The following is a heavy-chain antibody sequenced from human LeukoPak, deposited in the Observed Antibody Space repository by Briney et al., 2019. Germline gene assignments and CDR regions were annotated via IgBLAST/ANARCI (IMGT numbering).Heavy chain of an antibody. Sequence: SETLSLTCAVYGGSFSGYYWSWIRQPPGKGLEWIGEINHSGSTNYNPSLKSRVTISADTSKNQFSLRLSSVTAADTAVYYCARSNYDILTGYSLYFDYWGQGTLVTVSS. D-gene: IGHD3-9*01. V-gene: IGHV4-34*01. CDR3: ARSNYDILTGYSLYFDY. CDR1: GGSFSGYY. CDR2: INHSGST. J-gene: IGHJ4*02.